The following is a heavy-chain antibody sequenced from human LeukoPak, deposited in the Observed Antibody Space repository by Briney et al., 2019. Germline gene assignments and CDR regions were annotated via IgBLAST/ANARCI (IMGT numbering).Heavy chain of an antibody. CDR2: ISAYNGNT. D-gene: IGHD3-22*01. CDR1: GYTFTSYG. Sequence: ASVKVSCKASGYTFTSYGISWVRQAPGQGLEWMGWISAYNGNTNYAQKLQGRVTMTTDTSTSTAYMELSRLRSDDTAVYYCATQPYYYDSSGYADYWGQGTLVTVSS. V-gene: IGHV1-18*01. CDR3: ATQPYYYDSSGYADY. J-gene: IGHJ4*02.